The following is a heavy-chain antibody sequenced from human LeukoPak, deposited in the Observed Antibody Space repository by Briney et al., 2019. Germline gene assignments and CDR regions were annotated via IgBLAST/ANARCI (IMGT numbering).Heavy chain of an antibody. CDR1: GGTFSSDA. D-gene: IGHD3-16*02. J-gene: IGHJ3*02. CDR2: IIPIFGTA. CDR3: ARDLSNAFDI. Sequence: ASVKVSCKASGGTFSSDAISWVRQAPGQWLEWMGGIIPIFGTANYAQKFQGRVTITADESTSTAYMELSSLRSEDTAVYYCARDLSNAFDIWGQGTMVTVSS. V-gene: IGHV1-69*13.